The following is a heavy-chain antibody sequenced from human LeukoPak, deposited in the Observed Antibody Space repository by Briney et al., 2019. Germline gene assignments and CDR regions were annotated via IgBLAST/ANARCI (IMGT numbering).Heavy chain of an antibody. Sequence: GGSLRLSCAASGFTFSSYAMSWVRQAPGKGLEWVSTISGSGGSIDYADSVKGRFTISRDNSKNTLYLQMNSLRAEDTAVYYCAKDRFSSSWYYFDYWGQGTLVTVSS. CDR3: AKDRFSSSWYYFDY. J-gene: IGHJ4*02. V-gene: IGHV3-23*01. CDR1: GFTFSSYA. CDR2: ISGSGGSI. D-gene: IGHD6-13*01.